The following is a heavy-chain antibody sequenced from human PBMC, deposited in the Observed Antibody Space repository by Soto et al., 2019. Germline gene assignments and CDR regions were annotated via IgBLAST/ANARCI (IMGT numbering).Heavy chain of an antibody. J-gene: IGHJ4*02. V-gene: IGHV1-2*04. Sequence: GSVKVACKTSGYTFTDYDTPWVRQAPGQGLEWMGWLNPNTGGINYAQRFQGWVTMTRDTSISTAYMEMSRLKSDDTAVYYCARESKTVAGTEFYNWGQQTPVTISS. CDR3: ARESKTVAGTEFYN. CDR1: GYTFTDYD. D-gene: IGHD6-19*01. CDR2: LNPNTGGI.